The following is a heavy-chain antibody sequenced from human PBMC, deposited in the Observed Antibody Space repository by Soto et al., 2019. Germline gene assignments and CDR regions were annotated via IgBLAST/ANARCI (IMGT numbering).Heavy chain of an antibody. V-gene: IGHV4-31*03. Sequence: TSETLSLTCTVSAGSISSGGYYWSWIRQHPGKGLEWIGYIYYSGSTYYNPSLKSRVTISVDTSKNQFSLKLSSVTAADTAVYYCARGHTIYYYYYYMDVWGKGTTVTVSS. CDR3: ARGHTIYYYYYYMDV. CDR1: AGSISSGGYY. CDR2: IYYSGST. J-gene: IGHJ6*03.